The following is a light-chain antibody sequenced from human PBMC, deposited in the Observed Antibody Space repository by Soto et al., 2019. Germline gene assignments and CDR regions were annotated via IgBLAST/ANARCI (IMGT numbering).Light chain of an antibody. J-gene: IGLJ1*01. CDR1: KNDIGVYPF. V-gene: IGLV2-8*01. CDR2: EVV. CDR3: KSYAGSNTYV. Sequence: QCLLAQPPSAFGSPGQSFTISCTGTKNDIGVYPFVSWYQHHPGKAPRLIIYEVVRRPSGVPDRFSGSKSGNTASLTVSGLQAADEADYFCKSYAGSNTYVFGSGTKVTVL.